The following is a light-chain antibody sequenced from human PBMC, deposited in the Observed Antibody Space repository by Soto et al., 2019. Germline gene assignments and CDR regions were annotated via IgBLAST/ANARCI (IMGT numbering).Light chain of an antibody. CDR2: GAS. Sequence: EIVLTQSPGTLSLSPGERATLSCRASQSVSSSYLAWYQQKPGQAPRLLIYGASSRATGIPDRFSGSGSGTDFTLTISRLEHEDVAVYYCQQYGSSPLTFGGGTKVEIK. J-gene: IGKJ4*01. V-gene: IGKV3-20*01. CDR3: QQYGSSPLT. CDR1: QSVSSSY.